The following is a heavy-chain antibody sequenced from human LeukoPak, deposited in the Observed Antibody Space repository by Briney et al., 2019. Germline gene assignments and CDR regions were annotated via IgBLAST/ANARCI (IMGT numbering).Heavy chain of an antibody. Sequence: ASVTVSCKASGYTFTGYYMHWVRQAPGQGLEWMGRINPNSGGTNYAQKFQGRVTMTRDTSISTAYMELSRLRSDDTAVYYCASGGSYSFSGVDYFDYWGQGTLVTVSS. J-gene: IGHJ4*02. V-gene: IGHV1-2*06. CDR1: GYTFTGYY. CDR3: ASGGSYSFSGVDYFDY. CDR2: INPNSGGT. D-gene: IGHD3-16*01.